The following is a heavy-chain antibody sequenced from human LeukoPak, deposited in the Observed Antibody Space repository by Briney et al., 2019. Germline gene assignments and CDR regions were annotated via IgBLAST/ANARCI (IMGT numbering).Heavy chain of an antibody. CDR3: AKDGGGNPGIDP. J-gene: IGHJ5*02. Sequence: GGSLRLSCATSGFTFSNYGMHWVRQAPGKGLEWVAVISSDETNIRYADSVKGRFTISRDNSKNTLYLQMNSLRAEDTAVYYCAKDGGGNPGIDPWGQGTLVTVSS. CDR2: ISSDETNI. CDR1: GFTFSNYG. V-gene: IGHV3-30*18. D-gene: IGHD4-23*01.